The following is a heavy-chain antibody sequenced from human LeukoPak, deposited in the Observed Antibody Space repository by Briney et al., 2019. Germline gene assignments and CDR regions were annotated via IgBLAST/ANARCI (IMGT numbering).Heavy chain of an antibody. CDR1: GYTFTNYH. CDR3: TRAPPGMTMMTDY. Sequence: ASVRVSCKASGYTFTNYHIAWVRQAPGQGLEWMGWVSTNDGNTVYAQRLQGRVTMTTDTSTSVAYMELRSLTSDDTAVYYCTRAPPGMTMMTDYWGQGSLVTVSS. CDR2: VSTNDGNT. V-gene: IGHV1-18*01. J-gene: IGHJ4*02. D-gene: IGHD3-22*01.